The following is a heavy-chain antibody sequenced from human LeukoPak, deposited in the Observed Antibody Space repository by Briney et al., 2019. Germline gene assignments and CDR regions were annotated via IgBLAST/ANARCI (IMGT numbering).Heavy chain of an antibody. J-gene: IGHJ4*02. Sequence: PSETLSLTCAVYGGSFIPYYWSWIRQPPGKGLEWIGEINHSGSTNYNPPLKSRVTISVDTSKNQLSLKLSSVTAADTAVYYCARGGFYCGGDCYVDYWGQGTLVTVSS. CDR2: INHSGST. CDR3: ARGGFYCGGDCYVDY. CDR1: GGSFIPYY. V-gene: IGHV4-34*01. D-gene: IGHD2-21*02.